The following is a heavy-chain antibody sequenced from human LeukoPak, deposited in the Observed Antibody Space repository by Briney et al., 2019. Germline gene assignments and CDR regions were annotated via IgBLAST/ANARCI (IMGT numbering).Heavy chain of an antibody. J-gene: IGHJ4*02. CDR2: IHYSGTT. CDR3: ARWAAGAPADC. V-gene: IGHV4-39*01. Sequence: SETLSLTCAVSGASIISSSHYWGWIRQPPGKGLEWIGTIHYSGTTYYNPSVKSRVTISVDTSKNQFSLRLSSVTAADTAVYFCARWAAGAPADCWGRGTLVTVSS. D-gene: IGHD6-19*01. CDR1: GASIISSSHY.